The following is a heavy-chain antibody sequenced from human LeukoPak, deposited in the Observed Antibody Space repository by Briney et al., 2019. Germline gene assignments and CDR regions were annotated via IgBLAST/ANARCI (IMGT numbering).Heavy chain of an antibody. V-gene: IGHV3-30*18. CDR2: ISYDGSNK. D-gene: IGHD3-9*01. J-gene: IGHJ4*02. Sequence: GGSLRLSCAASGFTFSSYGMHWVRQAPGKGLEWVAVISYDGSNKYYADSVKGRFTISRDNSKNTLYLQMNSLRAEDTAVYYCAKVHTLRYFDWFLVGNTTWDYWGQGTLVTVSS. CDR1: GFTFSSYG. CDR3: AKVHTLRYFDWFLVGNTTWDY.